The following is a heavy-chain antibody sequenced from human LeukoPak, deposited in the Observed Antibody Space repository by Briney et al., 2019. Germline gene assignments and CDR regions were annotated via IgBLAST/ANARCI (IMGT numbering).Heavy chain of an antibody. Sequence: GGSLRLSCAASGFTFSDYYMSWIRQAPGKGLEWVSYISNSGSSIYYADSVKGRFTISRDNAKNSLYLQMNSLRAEDTAVYYCAKDGTVTTARYYYYYMDVWGKGTTVTVSS. CDR3: AKDGTVTTARYYYYYMDV. D-gene: IGHD4-17*01. J-gene: IGHJ6*03. V-gene: IGHV3-11*04. CDR2: ISNSGSSI. CDR1: GFTFSDYY.